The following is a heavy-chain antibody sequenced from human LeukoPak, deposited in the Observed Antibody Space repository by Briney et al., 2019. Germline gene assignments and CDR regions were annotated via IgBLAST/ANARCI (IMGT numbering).Heavy chain of an antibody. V-gene: IGHV1-69*13. D-gene: IGHD3-22*01. Sequence: ASVKVSCKASGGTFSSYAISWVRQAPGQGLEWMGGIIPIFGTANYAQKFQGRVTITADESTSTAYMELGSLRSEDTAVYYCARDSLYYDTLDDAFDIWGQGTMVTVSS. J-gene: IGHJ3*02. CDR3: ARDSLYYDTLDDAFDI. CDR2: IIPIFGTA. CDR1: GGTFSSYA.